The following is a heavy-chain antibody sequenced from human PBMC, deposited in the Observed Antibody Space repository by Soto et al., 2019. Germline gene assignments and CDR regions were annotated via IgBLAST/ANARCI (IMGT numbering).Heavy chain of an antibody. V-gene: IGHV3-48*03. CDR2: VSGDGSTT. D-gene: IGHD2-15*01. CDR1: GFSFSDFE. J-gene: IGHJ2*01. Sequence: EVQVVESGGGQVQPGMSLRLTCIGSGFSFSDFEMNWVRQAAGKGLEWVSYVSGDGSTTYYAASVEGRFSISRDNAKNSLYLHMSSLRTEDTALYYCASDHGGWFFDLWGRGALVTVSS. CDR3: ASDHGGWFFDL.